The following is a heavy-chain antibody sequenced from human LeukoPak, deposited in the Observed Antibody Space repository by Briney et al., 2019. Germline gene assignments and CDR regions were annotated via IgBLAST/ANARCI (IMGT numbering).Heavy chain of an antibody. D-gene: IGHD3-22*01. CDR3: AKTVHDSSGYYYVPTSYYFDY. J-gene: IGHJ4*02. Sequence: GGSLRLSCAASGYTFSSYAMSWVREAPGKGLEWVSAISGSGGSTYCADSVKGRFTISRDNSKNTLYLQMNSLRAEDTAVYYCAKTVHDSSGYYYVPTSYYFDYWGQGTLVTVSS. CDR2: ISGSGGST. V-gene: IGHV3-23*01. CDR1: GYTFSSYA.